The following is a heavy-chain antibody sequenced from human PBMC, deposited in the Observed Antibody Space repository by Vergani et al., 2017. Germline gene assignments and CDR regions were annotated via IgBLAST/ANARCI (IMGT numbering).Heavy chain of an antibody. CDR1: GFSLTTGGEG. D-gene: IGHD3-9*01. Sequence: QITLRESGPTLVKRTQTLTLTCTFSGFSLTTGGEGGGWIRQPPGRALEWLAFVYWNDDERYSPSLKSRVTITKDTSKNEVILTMATMEPVDTATYYCVHRLGYFDWDGAFDVWGPGTMVTVSS. J-gene: IGHJ3*01. CDR3: VHRLGYFDWDGAFDV. V-gene: IGHV2-5*01. CDR2: VYWNDDE.